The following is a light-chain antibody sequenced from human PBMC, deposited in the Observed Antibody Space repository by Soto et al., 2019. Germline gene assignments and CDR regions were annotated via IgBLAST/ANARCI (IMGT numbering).Light chain of an antibody. CDR1: QSISVW. CDR2: KAS. V-gene: IGKV1-5*03. J-gene: IGKJ1*01. CDR3: QQYNSSSPT. Sequence: DIQMTQSPSTLYASVGDRIAIACRASQSISVWLAWYQQKAGKAPNILIYKASRLESGVPSRFRGSGSETEYTLTISGLQPGDSATYYCQQYNSSSPTFGQGTKVDI.